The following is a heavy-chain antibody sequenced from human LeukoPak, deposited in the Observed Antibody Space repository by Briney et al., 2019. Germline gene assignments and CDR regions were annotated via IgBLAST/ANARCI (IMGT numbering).Heavy chain of an antibody. CDR3: ASLGYYGSGSYSSYYYYGMEV. Sequence: SETLSLTCAVYGGSFSGYYWSWIRQPPGKGLEWIGEINHSGSTNYNPSLKSRVTISVDTSKNQFSLKLSSVTAADTAVYYCASLGYYGSGSYSSYYYYGMEVWGQGTTVTVSS. J-gene: IGHJ6*02. D-gene: IGHD3-10*01. V-gene: IGHV4-34*01. CDR2: INHSGST. CDR1: GGSFSGYY.